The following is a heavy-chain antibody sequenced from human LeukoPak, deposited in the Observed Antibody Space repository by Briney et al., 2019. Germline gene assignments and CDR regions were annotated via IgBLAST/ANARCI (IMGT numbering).Heavy chain of an antibody. Sequence: GRSLRLSCAVSGFTFSSYAMHWVRQAPGKGLEWVAVISYDGSNKYYADSVKGRFTISRDNSENTLYLQMNSLRAEDTAVYYCARASELLWFGERYMDVWGKGTTVTVSS. CDR3: ARASELLWFGERYMDV. J-gene: IGHJ6*03. D-gene: IGHD3-10*01. CDR1: GFTFSSYA. V-gene: IGHV3-30*01. CDR2: ISYDGSNK.